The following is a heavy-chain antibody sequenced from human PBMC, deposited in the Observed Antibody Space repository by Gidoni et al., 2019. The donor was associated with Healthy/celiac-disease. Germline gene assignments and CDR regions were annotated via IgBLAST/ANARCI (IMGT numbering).Heavy chain of an antibody. D-gene: IGHD2-15*01. J-gene: IGHJ4*02. CDR2: ISWNSGSI. CDR3: AKDRRPLVAATSFDY. CDR1: GFTFDDYA. V-gene: IGHV3-9*01. Sequence: EVQLVESGGGLVQPGRSLRLSCAASGFTFDDYAMHWVRQAPGKGLEWVSGISWNSGSIGYADSVKGRFTISRDNAKNSLYLQMNSLRAEDTALYYCAKDRRPLVAATSFDYWGQGTLVTVSS.